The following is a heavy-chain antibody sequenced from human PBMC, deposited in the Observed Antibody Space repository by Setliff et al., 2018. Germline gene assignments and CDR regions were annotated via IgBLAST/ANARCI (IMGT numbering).Heavy chain of an antibody. J-gene: IGHJ3*01. CDR2: ISAGGSRT. D-gene: IGHD3-10*01. V-gene: IGHV3-23*01. CDR3: ARDTSGRDALDV. CDR1: GFTFSIYS. Sequence: PGGSLRLSCAASGFTFSIYSMHWVRQAPGKGLEWVSFISAGGSRTYYADSVKGRVTISRDNSKNTLYLQMSSLRAEDTAIYYCARDTSGRDALDVWGQGTTVTVSS.